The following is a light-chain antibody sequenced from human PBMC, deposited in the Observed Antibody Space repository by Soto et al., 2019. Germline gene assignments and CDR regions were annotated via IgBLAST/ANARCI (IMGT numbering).Light chain of an antibody. Sequence: DIQLTQSPSSLSAAVGDRVSLTCRASQKISSHLNWYQQKPGKPPNLLIYAASSLQSGVPSRFSGSGSGTDFTLTIRNLQREDFATYYCQQSHSAPYTFGQGTKLEIK. CDR2: AAS. CDR1: QKISSH. J-gene: IGKJ2*01. CDR3: QQSHSAPYT. V-gene: IGKV1-39*01.